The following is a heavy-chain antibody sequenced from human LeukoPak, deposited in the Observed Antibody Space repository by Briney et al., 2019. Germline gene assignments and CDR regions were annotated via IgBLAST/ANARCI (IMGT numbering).Heavy chain of an antibody. Sequence: PSETLSLTCSVSGGSISTSYWIWIRQSPGKGLEWIGYLYNSGSTNYNPSFKSHATISVDMSKNQFFLNLTSLTAADTAVYYGARPKYADYDWPDWYFDLWGRGTLVTVSS. J-gene: IGHJ2*01. V-gene: IGHV4-59*01. CDR1: GGSISTSY. CDR2: LYNSGST. D-gene: IGHD4-17*01. CDR3: ARPKYADYDWPDWYFDL.